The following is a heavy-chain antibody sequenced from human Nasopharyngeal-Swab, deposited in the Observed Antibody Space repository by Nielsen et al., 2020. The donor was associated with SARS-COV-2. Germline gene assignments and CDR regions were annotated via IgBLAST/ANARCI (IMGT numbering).Heavy chain of an antibody. J-gene: IGHJ4*02. CDR3: ATRARDSSWYQIDY. D-gene: IGHD6-13*01. CDR1: GFTFSDFY. CDR2: ISSSGTPI. Sequence: GESLKISCAASGFTFSDFYMSWIRQAPGKGLEWLSYISSSGTPIHYADSVKGRFTISRDNAKNSLYLQMNSLTAEDTAVYYCATRARDSSWYQIDYWGQGTLVTVSS. V-gene: IGHV3-11*01.